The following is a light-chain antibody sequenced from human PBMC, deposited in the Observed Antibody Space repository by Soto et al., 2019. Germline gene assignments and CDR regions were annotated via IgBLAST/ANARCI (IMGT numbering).Light chain of an antibody. CDR1: QSVLYSSNDKKY. Sequence: DIVMTQSPDSLAVSLGERATINCKPSQSVLYSSNDKKYLAWYQQKPGQPPKLLIYWASTRESGVPDRFSGSGSGTDFTLTISSLQAEDVAVYYCQQYYSTPLTFGGGTKVDIK. J-gene: IGKJ4*01. CDR2: WAS. V-gene: IGKV4-1*01. CDR3: QQYYSTPLT.